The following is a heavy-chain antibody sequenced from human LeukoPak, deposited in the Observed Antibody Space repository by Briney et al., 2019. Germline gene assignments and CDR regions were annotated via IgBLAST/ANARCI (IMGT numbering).Heavy chain of an antibody. CDR3: TREGMGTTFSAWFDP. V-gene: IGHV3-20*04. J-gene: IGHJ5*02. Sequence: GGSLRLSCAASGFTFDDYGMSWVRQAPGKGLEWVSGINWNGGSTGYADSVKGRFTISRDNSQNTLYLQVNSLRVEDTAVYYCTREGMGTTFSAWFDPWGQGTLVTVPS. D-gene: IGHD1-7*01. CDR1: GFTFDDYG. CDR2: INWNGGST.